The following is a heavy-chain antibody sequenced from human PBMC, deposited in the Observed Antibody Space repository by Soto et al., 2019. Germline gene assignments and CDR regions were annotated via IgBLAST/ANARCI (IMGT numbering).Heavy chain of an antibody. Sequence: SGPTLVNPTQTLTLTCTFSGFSLSTSGVGVGWIRQPPGKALEWLALIYWNDDKRYSPSLKSRLTITKDASKNQVVLTMTNMGPVDTATYYCAHRHPDNWFDPWGQGTLVTVSS. CDR3: AHRHPDNWFDP. CDR2: IYWNDDK. V-gene: IGHV2-5*01. CDR1: GFSLSTSGVG. J-gene: IGHJ5*02.